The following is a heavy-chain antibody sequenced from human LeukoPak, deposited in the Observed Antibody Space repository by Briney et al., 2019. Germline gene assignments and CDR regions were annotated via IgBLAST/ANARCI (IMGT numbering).Heavy chain of an antibody. V-gene: IGHV3-7*01. CDR1: GFTFSSYW. CDR3: AREWLGYCSSTSCYNIPDRLPPEVDY. CDR2: IKQDGSEK. D-gene: IGHD2-2*02. J-gene: IGHJ4*02. Sequence: PGGSLRLSCAASGFTFSSYWMSWVRQAPGKGLEWVANIKQDGSEKYYVDSVKGRFTISRDNAKNSLYLQMNSLRAEDTAVYYCAREWLGYCSSTSCYNIPDRLPPEVDYWGQGTLVTVSS.